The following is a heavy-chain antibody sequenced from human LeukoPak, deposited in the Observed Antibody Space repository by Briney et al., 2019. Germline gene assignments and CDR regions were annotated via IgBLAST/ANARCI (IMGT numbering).Heavy chain of an antibody. J-gene: IGHJ5*02. CDR1: VGTFSSYA. CDR3: ARGGLKINLNWFDP. Sequence: ASVKVSCKASVGTFSSYAISWVRQAPGQGLEWIGGIIPIFGTANYAQKFQGRVTITTDESTSTAYMELSSLRSEDTAVYYCARGGLKINLNWFDPWGQGTLVTVSS. CDR2: IIPIFGTA. V-gene: IGHV1-69*05.